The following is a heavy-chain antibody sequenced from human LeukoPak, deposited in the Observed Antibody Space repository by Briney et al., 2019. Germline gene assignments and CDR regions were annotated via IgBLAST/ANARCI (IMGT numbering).Heavy chain of an antibody. D-gene: IGHD6-13*01. CDR2: INPSGGST. V-gene: IGHV1-46*01. J-gene: IGHJ4*02. CDR3: ASSGAAAGQRDY. Sequence: ASVKVSCKASGYTFTSYYMHWVRQAPGQGIEWMGLINPSGGSTSYAQKFQGRVTMTRDTPTSTVYMELSSLRSEDTAVYYCASSGAAAGQRDYWGQGTLVTVSS. CDR1: GYTFTSYY.